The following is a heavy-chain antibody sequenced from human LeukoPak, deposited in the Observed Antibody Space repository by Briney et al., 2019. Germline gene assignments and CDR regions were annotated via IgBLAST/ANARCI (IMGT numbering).Heavy chain of an antibody. CDR2: IKQDGSEK. D-gene: IGHD3-10*01. Sequence: WGSLRLSCAASGFTLSSYWMSWVRQAPGKGLECVANIKQDGSEKYYVDSVKGRFTISRDNAKNSLYLQMNRLRVEDTAVYYCARSPYYYGSGINRYYYYYMDVWGKGTTVTVSS. CDR1: GFTLSSYW. V-gene: IGHV3-7*01. CDR3: ARSPYYYGSGINRYYYYYMDV. J-gene: IGHJ6*03.